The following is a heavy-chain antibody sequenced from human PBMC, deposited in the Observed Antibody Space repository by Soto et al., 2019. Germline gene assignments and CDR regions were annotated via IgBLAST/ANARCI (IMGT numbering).Heavy chain of an antibody. V-gene: IGHV3-30-3*01. D-gene: IGHD4-17*01. Sequence: QVQLVESGGGVVQPGRSLRLSCAASGFTFSSYAMHWVRQAPGKGLEWVAVISYDGSNKYYADSVKGRFTISRDNSKNTLSLQMNSVRAEDTAVYYCARDGATVTTLVYWGQGTLVTVSS. CDR3: ARDGATVTTLVY. CDR2: ISYDGSNK. J-gene: IGHJ4*02. CDR1: GFTFSSYA.